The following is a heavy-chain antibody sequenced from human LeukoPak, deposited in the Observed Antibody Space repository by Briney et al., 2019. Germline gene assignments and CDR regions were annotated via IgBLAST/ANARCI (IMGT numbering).Heavy chain of an antibody. J-gene: IGHJ4*02. D-gene: IGHD5-12*01. CDR2: ISSGGSYI. V-gene: IGHV3-21*01. CDR3: ARAVVGSGYDYFDY. Sequence: GGSLRLSCAASGFTFSNYNMNWVRQAPGKGLEWVSFISSGGSYIYYTDSVKGRFTISRDNAKNSLFLQMNSLRAGDTAVYFCARAVVGSGYDYFDYWGQGTLVTVSS. CDR1: GFTFSNYN.